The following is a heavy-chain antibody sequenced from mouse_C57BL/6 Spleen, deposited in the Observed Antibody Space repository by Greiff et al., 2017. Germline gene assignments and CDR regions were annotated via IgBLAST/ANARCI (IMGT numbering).Heavy chain of an antibody. CDR1: GFTFSDYG. CDR2: ISSGSSTI. CDR3: ARELIYAMDY. J-gene: IGHJ4*01. D-gene: IGHD4-1*01. Sequence: EVQLMESGGGLVKPGGSLKLSCAASGFTFSDYGMHWVRQAPEKGLEWVAYISSGSSTIYYADTVKGRFTISRDNAKNTLFLQMTSLRSEDTAMYYCARELIYAMDYWGQGTSVTVSS. V-gene: IGHV5-17*01.